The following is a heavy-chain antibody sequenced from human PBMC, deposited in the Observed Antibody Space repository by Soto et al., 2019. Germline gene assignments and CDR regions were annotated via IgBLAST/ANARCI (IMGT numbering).Heavy chain of an antibody. CDR2: LSGSTTYI. D-gene: IGHD3-9*01. CDR3: ARVDFPPHFSVPY. J-gene: IGHJ4*02. Sequence: GGSLRLSCAASGFTFSDYYMAWIRQAPGKGLEWISYLSGSTTYINYADSVKGRFTISGDNAEKSLHLQMNGLRVEDTAVYFCARVDFPPHFSVPYWGQGTLVTVSS. V-gene: IGHV3-11*06. CDR1: GFTFSDYY.